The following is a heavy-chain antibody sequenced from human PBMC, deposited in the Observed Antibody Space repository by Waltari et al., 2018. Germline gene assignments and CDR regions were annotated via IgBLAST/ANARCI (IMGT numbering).Heavy chain of an antibody. CDR3: ARGRGSQLGPTLYWYFDL. V-gene: IGHV1-8*01. CDR1: GYTFTSYD. D-gene: IGHD1-1*01. J-gene: IGHJ2*01. CDR2: MNPNSGNT. Sequence: QVQLVQSGAEVKKPGASVKVSCKASGYTFTSYDLHWVRQATGHGLEWMGWMNPNSGNTGYAQKFQGRVTMTRNTSISTAYMELSSLRSEDTAVYYCARGRGSQLGPTLYWYFDLWGRGTLVTVSS.